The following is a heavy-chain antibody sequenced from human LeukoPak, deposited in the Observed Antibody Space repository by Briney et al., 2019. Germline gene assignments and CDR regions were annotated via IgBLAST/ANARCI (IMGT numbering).Heavy chain of an antibody. CDR2: IYYSGST. J-gene: IGHJ4*02. V-gene: IGHV4-59*12. CDR3: ARDNSRGDY. D-gene: IGHD2/OR15-2a*01. CDR1: GGSISSYY. Sequence: PSETLSLTCTVSGGSISSYYWSWIRQPPGKGLEWIGSIYYSGSTYYNPSLKSRVTISVDTSKNQFSLKLSSVTAADTAVYYCARDNSRGDYWGQGTLVTVSS.